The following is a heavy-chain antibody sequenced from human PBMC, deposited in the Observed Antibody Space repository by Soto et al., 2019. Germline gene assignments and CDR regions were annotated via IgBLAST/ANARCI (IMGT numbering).Heavy chain of an antibody. V-gene: IGHV4-59*12. J-gene: IGHJ3*02. CDR2: IYDSGST. D-gene: IGHD3-9*01. Sequence: SETLSLTCTVSGGSISSYYWIWIRQSPGKGLEWIGYIYDSGSTNYNPSLKSRVTISVDTSKNQFSLKLSSVTAADTAVYYCARGSRLRYFDWLSGDAFDIWGQGTMVTVSS. CDR3: ARGSRLRYFDWLSGDAFDI. CDR1: GGSISSYY.